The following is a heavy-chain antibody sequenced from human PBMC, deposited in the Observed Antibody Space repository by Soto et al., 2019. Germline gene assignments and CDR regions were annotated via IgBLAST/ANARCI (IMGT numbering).Heavy chain of an antibody. CDR1: GGSISSSNYY. CDR3: ASPTLGAFDI. Sequence: QLQLQESGPGLVKPSETLSLTCTVSGGSISSSNYYWGWIRQPPGKGLEWIGSIYYSGSTSYNSSLKGRVTIPVDTSKNQFSLRLGSVTAADTAVYYCASPTLGAFDIWGQGTMVTVSS. CDR2: IYYSGST. D-gene: IGHD3-16*01. V-gene: IGHV4-39*01. J-gene: IGHJ3*02.